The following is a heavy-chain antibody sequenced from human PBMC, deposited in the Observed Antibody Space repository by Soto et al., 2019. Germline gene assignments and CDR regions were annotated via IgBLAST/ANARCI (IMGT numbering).Heavy chain of an antibody. V-gene: IGHV3-72*01. D-gene: IGHD3-10*01. J-gene: IGHJ4*02. Sequence: EVQLVESGGGLVQPGGSLRLSCAASGFTFSDYYMAWVRQAPGKGLEWVGRSKNKADGYTTEYAASVKGRFTISRDGPKNSLFLQMNSLKTEDTAVYYCTVLGLGNYFGAAWGQGILVAVSS. CDR1: GFTFSDYY. CDR2: SKNKADGYTT. CDR3: TVLGLGNYFGAA.